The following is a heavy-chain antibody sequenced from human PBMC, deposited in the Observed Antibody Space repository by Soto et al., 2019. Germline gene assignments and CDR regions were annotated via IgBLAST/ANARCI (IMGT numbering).Heavy chain of an antibody. Sequence: GGSLRLSCAASGFTFSSYAMSWVRQAPGKGLEWVSAISGSGGSTYYADSVKGRFTISRDNSKNTLYLQMNSLRAEDTAVYYCAKIDQDGSGSYPNYYYYGMDVWGQGTTVTVSS. V-gene: IGHV3-23*01. CDR3: AKIDQDGSGSYPNYYYYGMDV. CDR1: GFTFSSYA. D-gene: IGHD3-10*01. CDR2: ISGSGGST. J-gene: IGHJ6*02.